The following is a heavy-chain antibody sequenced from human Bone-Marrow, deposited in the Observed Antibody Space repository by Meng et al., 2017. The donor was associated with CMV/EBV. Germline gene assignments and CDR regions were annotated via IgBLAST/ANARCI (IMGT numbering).Heavy chain of an antibody. CDR3: ARDGSGPNNWFDP. J-gene: IGHJ5*02. CDR2: IIPIFGTA. V-gene: IGHV1-69*05. D-gene: IGHD3-3*01. Sequence: SVKVSCKASGYTFTDYDINWVRQAAGQGLEWMGGIIPIFGTANYAQKFQGRVTITTDESTSTAYMELSSLRSEDTAVYYCARDGSGPNNWFDPWGQGTLVTVSS. CDR1: GYTFTDYD.